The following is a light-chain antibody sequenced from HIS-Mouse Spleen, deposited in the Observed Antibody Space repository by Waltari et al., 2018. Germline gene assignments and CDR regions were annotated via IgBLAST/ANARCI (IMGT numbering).Light chain of an antibody. J-gene: IGKJ1*01. V-gene: IGKV1-9*01. CDR2: AAS. CDR3: QQLNSYPPT. Sequence: DIQLTQSPSFLSASVGDRVHITCRASQGISSYLAWYQQKTGKAPKLLIYAASTLQSGVPSRFSGSGSGTEFTLTISSLQPEDFATYYCQQLNSYPPTFGQGTKVEIK. CDR1: QGISSY.